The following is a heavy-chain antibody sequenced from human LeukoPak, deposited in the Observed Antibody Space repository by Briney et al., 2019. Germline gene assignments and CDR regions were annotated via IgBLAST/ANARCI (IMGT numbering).Heavy chain of an antibody. D-gene: IGHD1-26*01. CDR1: GGSISSGSYY. Sequence: PSETLSLTCTVSGGSISSGSYYWSWIRQPAGKGLEWIGRIYTSGSTNYNPSLKSRVTISVDTSKNQFSLKLSSVTAADTAVYYCARGYSGSYYQFDYWGQGTLVTVSS. CDR3: ARGYSGSYYQFDY. V-gene: IGHV4-61*02. CDR2: IYTSGST. J-gene: IGHJ4*02.